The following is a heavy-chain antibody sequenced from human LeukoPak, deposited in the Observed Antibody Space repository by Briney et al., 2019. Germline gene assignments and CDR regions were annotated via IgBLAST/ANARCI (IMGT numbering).Heavy chain of an antibody. CDR1: GYTFTSYG. J-gene: IGHJ2*01. CDR3: ARVRVSHWYFDL. Sequence: SVKVSCKASGYTFTSYGISWVRQAPGQGLEWMGGIIPIFGTANYAQKFQGRVTITADKSTSTAYMELSSLRSEDTAVYYCARVRVSHWYFDLWGRGTLVTVSS. D-gene: IGHD3-10*01. CDR2: IIPIFGTA. V-gene: IGHV1-69*06.